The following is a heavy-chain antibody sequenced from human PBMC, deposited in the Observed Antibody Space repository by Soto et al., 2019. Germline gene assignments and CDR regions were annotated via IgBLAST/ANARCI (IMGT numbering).Heavy chain of an antibody. V-gene: IGHV4-59*08. CDR2: IYYSGST. D-gene: IGHD3-3*01. Sequence: SETLSLTCTVSGGSISSYYWSWIRQPPGKGLEWIGYIYYSGSTNYNPSLKSRFTISVDTSKNQFSLKLSSVTAADTAVYYCARSGSRITIFGVVIMSAFDIWGQGTMVTVSS. CDR3: ARSGSRITIFGVVIMSAFDI. CDR1: GGSISSYY. J-gene: IGHJ3*02.